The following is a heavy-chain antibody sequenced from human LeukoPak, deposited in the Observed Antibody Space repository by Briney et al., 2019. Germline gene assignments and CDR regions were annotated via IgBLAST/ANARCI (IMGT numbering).Heavy chain of an antibody. D-gene: IGHD2-2*02. CDR3: ARDHIDCSRSSCYRVWSGWFDP. J-gene: IGHJ5*02. Sequence: PGGSLTLSCAAYGFTFSSYDMHWLRQAPGKGLEGVADISYDGSNKYYADPVKGRFTISTDTSKNTLYLQMNSLSSEDTAVYYCARDHIDCSRSSCYRVWSGWFDPWGQGTLVTVSS. V-gene: IGHV3-30-3*01. CDR2: ISYDGSNK. CDR1: GFTFSSYD.